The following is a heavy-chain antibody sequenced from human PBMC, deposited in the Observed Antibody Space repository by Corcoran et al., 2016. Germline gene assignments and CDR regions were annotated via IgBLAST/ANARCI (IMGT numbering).Heavy chain of an antibody. Sequence: EVQLVESGGSFVKPGGSLRLSCAASGFTFRNTWMSWVRQAPGKGLEWVARIKSKPAGGTTDYAAPVKGRFTISRDDSKNTLYLQVNSLRTVDTAVFYCTMDGAYWGQGTLVTVSS. J-gene: IGHJ4*02. CDR1: GFTFRNTW. D-gene: IGHD2-2*03. CDR2: IKSKPAGGTT. V-gene: IGHV3-15*01. CDR3: TMDGAY.